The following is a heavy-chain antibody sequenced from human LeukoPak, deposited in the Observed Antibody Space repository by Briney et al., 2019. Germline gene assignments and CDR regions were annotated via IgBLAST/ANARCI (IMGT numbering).Heavy chain of an antibody. J-gene: IGHJ5*02. CDR3: ARGGISDYDILTGPNWFDP. Sequence: ASVKVSCKASGGTFSSYAISRVRQAPGQGLEWMGGIIPIFGTANYAQKFQGRVTITADESTSTAYMELSSLRSEDTAVYYCARGGISDYDILTGPNWFDPWGQGTLVTVSS. CDR2: IIPIFGTA. D-gene: IGHD3-9*01. V-gene: IGHV1-69*13. CDR1: GGTFSSYA.